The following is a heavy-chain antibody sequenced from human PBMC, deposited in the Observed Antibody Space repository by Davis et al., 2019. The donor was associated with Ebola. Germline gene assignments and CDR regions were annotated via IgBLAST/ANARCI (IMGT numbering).Heavy chain of an antibody. CDR3: TRHADSGYDED. V-gene: IGHV3-21*04. CDR1: GFTFSIYS. J-gene: IGHJ4*02. D-gene: IGHD5-12*01. CDR2: ISSSSSYI. Sequence: GESLKISCAASGFTFSIYSMNWVRQAPGKGLEWVSSISSSSSYIYYADSVKGRFTISRDNSKNTAYLQMNSLKTEDTAVYYCTRHADSGYDEDWGQGTLVTVSS.